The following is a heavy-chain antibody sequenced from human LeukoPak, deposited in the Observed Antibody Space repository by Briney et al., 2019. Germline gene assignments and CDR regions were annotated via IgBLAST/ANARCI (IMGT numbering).Heavy chain of an antibody. CDR1: GYTFTVYY. Sequence: ASVKVSCKASGYTFTVYYMHWVRQAPGQGLEWMGRINPNSGGTNYAQKFQGRVTMTRDTSISTAYMELSRLRSDDTAVYYCARQRFTVTSPFDPWGQGTLVTVSS. V-gene: IGHV1-2*06. CDR3: ARQRFTVTSPFDP. CDR2: INPNSGGT. D-gene: IGHD4-11*01. J-gene: IGHJ5*02.